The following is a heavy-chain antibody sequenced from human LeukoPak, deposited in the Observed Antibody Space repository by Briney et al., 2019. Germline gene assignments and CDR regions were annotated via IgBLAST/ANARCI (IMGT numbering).Heavy chain of an antibody. CDR1: GFTVSSNY. V-gene: IGHV3-53*01. Sequence: GGSLRLSCAASGFTVSSNYMSWVRQAPGKGLEWVSVIYRSGSTYYADSVKGRFTISRDNSKNTLYLQMNSLRAEDTAVYFCARHGYSYNGADYWGQGTMVTVSS. D-gene: IGHD5-18*01. CDR2: IYRSGST. CDR3: ARHGYSYNGADY. J-gene: IGHJ4*02.